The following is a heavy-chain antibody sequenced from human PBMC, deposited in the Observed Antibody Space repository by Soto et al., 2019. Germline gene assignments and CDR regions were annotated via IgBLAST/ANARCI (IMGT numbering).Heavy chain of an antibody. CDR1: GLTFSSYA. V-gene: IGHV3-23*01. D-gene: IGHD3-3*01. Sequence: PGGSLRLSCASSGLTFSSYAMSWVRQAPGKGLEWVSAISGSGGSTYYADSVKGRFTISRDNSKNTLYLQMNSLRAEDTAVYYCAKDAVSDWSGWYHGMDVWGQGTTVTVSS. CDR2: ISGSGGST. J-gene: IGHJ6*02. CDR3: AKDAVSDWSGWYHGMDV.